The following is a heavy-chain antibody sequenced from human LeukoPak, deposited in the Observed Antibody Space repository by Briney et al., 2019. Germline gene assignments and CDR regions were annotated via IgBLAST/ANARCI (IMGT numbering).Heavy chain of an antibody. CDR1: GYTFNGYA. CDR3: ARSGSVAGTTYFDY. D-gene: IGHD1-1*01. Sequence: GASVKVSCKASGYTFNGYAMNWVRQAPGQGLEWMGWINTNTGNPTYAQGFTGRFVFSLDTSVSTAYLQISSLKAEDTAVYYCARSGSVAGTTYFDYWGQGTLVTVSS. J-gene: IGHJ4*02. CDR2: INTNTGNP. V-gene: IGHV7-4-1*02.